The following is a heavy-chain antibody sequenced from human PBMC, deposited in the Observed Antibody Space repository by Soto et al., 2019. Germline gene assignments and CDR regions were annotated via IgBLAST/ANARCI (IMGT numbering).Heavy chain of an antibody. J-gene: IGHJ5*02. CDR3: ARGYCSSTICYIWDNWFDP. Sequence: PSETLSLTCTVSGGSISSYYWSWIRQPPGKGLEWIGYIYYSGRTNYTPSPKSRVTISVDTSKNQFSLKLSSVTAADTAVYYCARGYCSSTICYIWDNWFDPWGQGTLVTVS. V-gene: IGHV4-59*01. CDR2: IYYSGRT. D-gene: IGHD2-2*02. CDR1: GGSISSYY.